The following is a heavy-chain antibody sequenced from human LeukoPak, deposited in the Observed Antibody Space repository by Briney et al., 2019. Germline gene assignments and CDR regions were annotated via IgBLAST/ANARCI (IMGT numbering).Heavy chain of an antibody. Sequence: ASVKVSCKASGGTFSSYAISWVRQAPGQGLEWMGRIIPILGIANYAQKFQGRVTITADKSTSTAYMELSSLRSEDTAVYYCARFGDYEGGEYRGQGTLVTVSS. CDR2: IIPILGIA. CDR1: GGTFSSYA. V-gene: IGHV1-69*04. D-gene: IGHD4-17*01. CDR3: ARFGDYEGGEY. J-gene: IGHJ4*02.